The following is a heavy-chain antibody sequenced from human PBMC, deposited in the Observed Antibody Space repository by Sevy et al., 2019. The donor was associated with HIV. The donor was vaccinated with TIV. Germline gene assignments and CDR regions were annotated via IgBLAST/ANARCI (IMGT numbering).Heavy chain of an antibody. CDR2: ISSSSSYI. D-gene: IGHD3-10*01. Sequence: GGSLRLSCAASGFTFSSYSMNWVRQAPGKGLEWVSSISSSSSYIYYADSVKGRFTISRDNAKNSLYLQMNSLRAEDTAVYYCARDGPSVRGSENDYWGQGTLVTVSS. CDR1: GFTFSSYS. V-gene: IGHV3-21*01. J-gene: IGHJ4*02. CDR3: ARDGPSVRGSENDY.